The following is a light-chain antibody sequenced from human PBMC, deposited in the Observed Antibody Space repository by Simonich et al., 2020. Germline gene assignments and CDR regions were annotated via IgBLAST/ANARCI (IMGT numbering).Light chain of an antibody. CDR3: QQYYSTPWT. V-gene: IGKV4-1*01. CDR2: WAA. CDR1: QSVLYSSNNKNY. J-gene: IGKJ1*01. Sequence: DIVMTQSPESLAVSLGERATINCKSSQSVLYSSNNKNYLAWYQQNPGQPPKLLIYWAAPRESGVPDRFSGSGSGTDFTLTISSLQAEDVAVYYCQQYYSTPWTFGQGTKVEIK.